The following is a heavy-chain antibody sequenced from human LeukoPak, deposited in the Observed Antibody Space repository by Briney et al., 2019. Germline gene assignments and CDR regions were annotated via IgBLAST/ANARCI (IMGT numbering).Heavy chain of an antibody. CDR2: IYYSGST. CDR1: GGSISSYY. V-gene: IGHV4-59*12. D-gene: IGHD6-13*01. CDR3: ARDRLAAAAPNWFDP. J-gene: IGHJ5*02. Sequence: SETLSLTCTVSGGSISSYYWSWIRQPPGKGLEWIGYIYYSGSTNYNPSLKSRVTISVDTSKNQFSLKLSSVTAADTAVYYCARDRLAAAAPNWFDPWGQGTLVTVSS.